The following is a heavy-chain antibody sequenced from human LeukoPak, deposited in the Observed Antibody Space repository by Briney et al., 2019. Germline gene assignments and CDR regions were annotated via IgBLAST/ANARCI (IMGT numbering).Heavy chain of an antibody. CDR1: GFTFSSYA. D-gene: IGHD1-26*01. Sequence: GGSLRLSCAASGFTFSSYAMSWVRQAPGKGLEWVAVISYDGSNKYYADSVKGRFTISRDNSKNTLYLQMNSLRAEDTAVYYCARDTASGSYSYFDYWGQGTLVTVSS. CDR2: ISYDGSNK. V-gene: IGHV3-30-3*01. J-gene: IGHJ4*02. CDR3: ARDTASGSYSYFDY.